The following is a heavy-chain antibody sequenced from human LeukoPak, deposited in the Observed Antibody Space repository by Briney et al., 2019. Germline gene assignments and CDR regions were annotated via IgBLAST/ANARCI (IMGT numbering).Heavy chain of an antibody. D-gene: IGHD3-16*02. CDR1: GFAFGTYG. Sequence: PGRSLRLSCAASGFAFGTYGMHWVRQAPGKGLEWVAVISYDGSNKYYADSVKGRFTISRDNPKNKLYLQMNSLRAEDTAVYYCAKPPMITFGGVIDFDYWGQGTLVTVSS. CDR3: AKPPMITFGGVIDFDY. V-gene: IGHV3-30*18. J-gene: IGHJ4*02. CDR2: ISYDGSNK.